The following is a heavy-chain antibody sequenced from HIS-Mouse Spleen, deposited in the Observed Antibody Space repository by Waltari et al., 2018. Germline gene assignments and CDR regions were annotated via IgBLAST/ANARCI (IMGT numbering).Heavy chain of an antibody. CDR3: ARDQGGYKVPY. CDR2: IKQDGSEK. V-gene: IGHV3-7*01. J-gene: IGHJ4*02. D-gene: IGHD5-12*01. Sequence: EVQLVESGGGLVQPGGSLRLSCAASGFTFSSYWMSWVRQAPGKGLGWVANIKQDGSEKYYVDPVKGRFTISRDNAKNSLYLQMNSLRAEDTAVYYCARDQGGYKVPYWGQGTLVTVSS. CDR1: GFTFSSYW.